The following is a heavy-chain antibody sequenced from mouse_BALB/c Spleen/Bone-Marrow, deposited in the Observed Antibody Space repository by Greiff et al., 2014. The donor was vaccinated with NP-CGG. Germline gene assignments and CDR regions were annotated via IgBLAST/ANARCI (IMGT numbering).Heavy chain of an antibody. V-gene: IGHV5-15*02. Sequence: EVKLVESGGGLVQPGGSRKLSCAASGFTFSDYGMAWVRQAPGKGPEWVAFISNLAYSIYYADTVTGRFTISRENAKNTLCLEMSSLRSEDTAMYYCAREGGAMDYWGQGTSVAVSS. CDR2: ISNLAYSI. J-gene: IGHJ4*01. CDR3: AREGGAMDY. CDR1: GFTFSDYG.